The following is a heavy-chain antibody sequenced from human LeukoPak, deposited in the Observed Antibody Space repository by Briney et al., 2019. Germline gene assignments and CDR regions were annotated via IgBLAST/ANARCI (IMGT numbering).Heavy chain of an antibody. V-gene: IGHV3-64*01. CDR2: ISRNGGST. J-gene: IGHJ4*02. CDR3: ARVSVGPDFDY. Sequence: PGGSLRLSCAASGFSFITYAMHWVRQAPGKGLEYVSAISRNGGSTYYANSVKGRFTISRDNSKNTLYLQMGGLRAEDMAVYYCARVSVGPDFDYWGQGTLVIVSS. CDR1: GFSFITYA. D-gene: IGHD3/OR15-3a*01.